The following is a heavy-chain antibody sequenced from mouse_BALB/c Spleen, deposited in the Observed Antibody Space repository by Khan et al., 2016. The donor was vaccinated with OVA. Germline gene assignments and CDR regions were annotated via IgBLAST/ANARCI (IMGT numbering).Heavy chain of an antibody. Sequence: QIQLVQSGPELKKPGETVRISCKASGYTFTTAGMQWVQKMPGKGLKWIGWINTHSGVPKYAEDFQGRFAFSLETSAHTAYLQITNLKTEDTATYFCARGGAAFYRNDGGAMEYWGQGTSVTVSS. J-gene: IGHJ4*01. CDR1: GYTFTTAG. V-gene: IGHV9-4*02. D-gene: IGHD2-14*01. CDR2: INTHSGVP. CDR3: ARGGAAFYRNDGGAMEY.